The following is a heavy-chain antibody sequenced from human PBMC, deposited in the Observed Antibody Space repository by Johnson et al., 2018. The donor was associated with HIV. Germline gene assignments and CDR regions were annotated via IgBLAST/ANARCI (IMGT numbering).Heavy chain of an antibody. J-gene: IGHJ3*02. V-gene: IGHV3-64*01. D-gene: IGHD3-3*01. Sequence: VLLVESGGGLVQPGGSLRLSCAASRFTFSSYAMHWVRQAPGRGLEYVSAISSNGGSTYYANSVKGRFTISRDNSKNTLYLQMGSLRAEELAVYYCAREGVVVNAFDIWGQVTMVTVSS. CDR1: RFTFSSYA. CDR3: AREGVVVNAFDI. CDR2: ISSNGGST.